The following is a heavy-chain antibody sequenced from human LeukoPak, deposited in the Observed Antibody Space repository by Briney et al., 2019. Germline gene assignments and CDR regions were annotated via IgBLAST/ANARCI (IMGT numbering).Heavy chain of an antibody. CDR3: ARDRAQPAAAGPAEYFQH. V-gene: IGHV3-30*03. CDR2: ISYDGSNK. J-gene: IGHJ1*01. CDR1: EFTFSRYG. Sequence: GGSLRLSCVASEFTFSRYGMHWVRQAPGKGLEWVAVISYDGSNKYYADSVKGRFTISRDNSKNTLYLQMNSLRAEDTAVYYCARDRAQPAAAGPAEYFQHWGQGTLVTVSS. D-gene: IGHD6-13*01.